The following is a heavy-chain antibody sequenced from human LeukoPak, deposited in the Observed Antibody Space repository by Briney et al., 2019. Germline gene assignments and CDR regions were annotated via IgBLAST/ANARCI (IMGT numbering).Heavy chain of an antibody. V-gene: IGHV4-34*01. Sequence: SETLSLTCAVYGGSFSGYYWSWIRQPPGKGLEWIGEINHSGSTNYNPSLKSRVTISVDTSKNQLSLKLSSVTAADTAVYYCARDRYCSSTSCPMDYYYYYMDVWGKGTTVTVSS. CDR3: ARDRYCSSTSCPMDYYYYYMDV. CDR1: GGSFSGYY. CDR2: INHSGST. D-gene: IGHD2-2*01. J-gene: IGHJ6*03.